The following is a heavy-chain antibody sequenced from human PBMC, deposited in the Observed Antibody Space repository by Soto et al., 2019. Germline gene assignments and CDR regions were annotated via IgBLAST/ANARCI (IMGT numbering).Heavy chain of an antibody. CDR1: GESISSGGYY. D-gene: IGHD3-22*01. V-gene: IGHV4-31*03. CDR3: ARDLGSNQWFFDN. J-gene: IGHJ4*03. CDR2: IDNSGNT. Sequence: PSETLSLTCSVSGESISSGGYYLTWIRQHPGKGLEWIGYIDNSGNTYYKPSLDSRVVMSVDASKNRFSLRLNSVTAADTAVYYCARDLGSNQWFFDNWSHGTLVTV.